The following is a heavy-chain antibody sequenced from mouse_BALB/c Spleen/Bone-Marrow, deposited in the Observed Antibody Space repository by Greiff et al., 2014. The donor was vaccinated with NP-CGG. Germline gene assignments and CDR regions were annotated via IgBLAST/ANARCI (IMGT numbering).Heavy chain of an antibody. CDR1: GFTFSSYA. CDR3: ARRDDYDYDDAMDY. Sequence: EVQLQESGGGLVKPGGSLKLSCAASGFTFSSYAMSWVRQTPEKRLEWVATISSGGSYTYYPDSVKGRFTISRDNAKNTLYLQMSSLRSEDTAMYYCARRDDYDYDDAMDYWGQGTSVTVSS. J-gene: IGHJ4*01. V-gene: IGHV5-9-3*01. D-gene: IGHD2-4*01. CDR2: ISSGGSYT.